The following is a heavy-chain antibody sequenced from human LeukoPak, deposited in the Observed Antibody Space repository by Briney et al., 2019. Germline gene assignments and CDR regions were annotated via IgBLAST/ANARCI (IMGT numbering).Heavy chain of an antibody. J-gene: IGHJ4*02. V-gene: IGHV3-30*09. CDR3: ARDAEDY. Sequence: GGSLRLSCAASGFTFSSYWMNWARQAPGKGLEWVAVISYDGSNKYYADSVKGRFAISRDNSKNTLYLQMNSLRAEDTAVYYCARDAEDYWGQGTLVTVSS. CDR2: ISYDGSNK. CDR1: GFTFSSYW.